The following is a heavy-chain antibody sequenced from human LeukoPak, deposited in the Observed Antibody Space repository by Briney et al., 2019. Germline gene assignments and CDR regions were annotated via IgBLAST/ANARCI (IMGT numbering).Heavy chain of an antibody. V-gene: IGHV3-23*01. CDR2: ISGSGGST. CDR1: GFTFSSYA. D-gene: IGHD3-10*01. Sequence: GGSLRLSCAASGFTFSSYAMSWVRQAQGKGLEWVSAISGSGGSTYYADSVKGRFTISRDNSKNTLYLQMNSLRAEDTAVYYCAKPPGPPLLWFGDAFDYWGQGTLVTVSS. CDR3: AKPPGPPLLWFGDAFDY. J-gene: IGHJ4*02.